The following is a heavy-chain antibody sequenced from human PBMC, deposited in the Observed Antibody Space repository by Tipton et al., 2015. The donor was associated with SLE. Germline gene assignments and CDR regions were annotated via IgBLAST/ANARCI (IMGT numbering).Heavy chain of an antibody. J-gene: IGHJ4*02. CDR2: INYSGTT. CDR3: VRGVSFDF. CDR1: GGSISSYY. V-gene: IGHV4-59*01. Sequence: TLSLTCTVSGGSISSYYWNWIRQPPGKGLEWIGNINYSGTTTYNPSLKSRVTMTVDTSRNQFSLKLNSVTAADTAVYYCVRGVSFDFWGQGTLVTVSS.